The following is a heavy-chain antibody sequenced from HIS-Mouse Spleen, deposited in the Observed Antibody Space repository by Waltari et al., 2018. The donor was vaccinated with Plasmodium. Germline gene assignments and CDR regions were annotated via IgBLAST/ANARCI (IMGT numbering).Heavy chain of an antibody. D-gene: IGHD6-13*01. CDR2: ISYDGSNK. J-gene: IGHJ4*02. CDR3: AKDRRSSSWYVDY. CDR1: GFTFSSYG. Sequence: QVQLVESGGRGPAWEVLRLSCAASGFTFSSYGMHWVRQAPGKGLEWVVVISYDGSNKYYADSVKGRFTISRDNSKNTLYLQMNSLRAEDTAVYYCAKDRRSSSWYVDYWGQGTLVTVSS. V-gene: IGHV3-30*18.